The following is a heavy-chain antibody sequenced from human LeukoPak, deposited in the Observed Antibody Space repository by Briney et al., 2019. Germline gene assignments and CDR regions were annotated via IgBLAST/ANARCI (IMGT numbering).Heavy chain of an antibody. CDR3: ARAGYSGSYYYYYYMDV. V-gene: IGHV1-8*03. Sequence: ASVKVSCKASGYTFTSYTMNWVRQATGQGLEWMGWMNPNSGNTGYAQKFQGRVTITRNTSISTAYMELSSLRSEDTAVYYCARAGYSGSYYYYYYMDVWGKGTTVTVSS. CDR2: MNPNSGNT. D-gene: IGHD1-26*01. J-gene: IGHJ6*03. CDR1: GYTFTSYT.